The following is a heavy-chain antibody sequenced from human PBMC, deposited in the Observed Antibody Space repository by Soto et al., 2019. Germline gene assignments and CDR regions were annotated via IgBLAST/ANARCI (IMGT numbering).Heavy chain of an antibody. CDR2: IYYSGST. D-gene: IGHD3-3*01. Sequence: SETLSLTCTVSGGSISSSSYYWGWIRQPPGKGLEWIGSIYYSGSTYYNPSLKSRVTMSVDTSKNQFSLKLSSVTTADTAVYYCARSYYDFWSGYPDYWGQGTLVTVSS. CDR3: ARSYYDFWSGYPDY. V-gene: IGHV4-39*01. J-gene: IGHJ4*02. CDR1: GGSISSSSYY.